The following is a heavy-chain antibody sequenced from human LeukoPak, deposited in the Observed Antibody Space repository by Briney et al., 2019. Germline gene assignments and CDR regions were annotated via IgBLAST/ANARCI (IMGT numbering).Heavy chain of an antibody. J-gene: IGHJ4*02. Sequence: VASVKVSCKASGYTFTGYYMHWVRQAPGQGLEWMGWINPNSGGTNYAQKFQGRVTMTRDTSISTAYMELSRLRSDDTAVYYCARVSLEGWNGDYWGQGTLVTVSS. CDR2: INPNSGGT. D-gene: IGHD1-1*01. CDR1: GYTFTGYY. V-gene: IGHV1-2*02. CDR3: ARVSLEGWNGDY.